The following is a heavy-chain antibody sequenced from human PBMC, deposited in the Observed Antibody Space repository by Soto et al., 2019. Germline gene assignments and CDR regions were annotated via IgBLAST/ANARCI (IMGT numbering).Heavy chain of an antibody. D-gene: IGHD5-18*01. V-gene: IGHV1-69*13. Sequence: SVKVSCKASGGTFSSYAISWVRQAPGQGLEWMGGIIPIFGTANYAQKFQGRVTITADESTSTAYMELSSLRSEDTAVYYCARASWIQLWGYYYYGMDVWGHGTTVTVSS. CDR3: ARASWIQLWGYYYYGMDV. CDR1: GGTFSSYA. J-gene: IGHJ6*02. CDR2: IIPIFGTA.